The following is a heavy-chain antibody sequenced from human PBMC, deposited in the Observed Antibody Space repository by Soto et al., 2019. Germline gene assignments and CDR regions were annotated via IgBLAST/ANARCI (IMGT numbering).Heavy chain of an antibody. D-gene: IGHD2-15*01. CDR2: ISGSGGST. V-gene: IGHV3-23*01. CDR3: AKGSVVVVAATQFDY. Sequence: GGSLRLSCAASGFTFSSYAMSWVRQAPGKGLEWVSAISGSGGSTYYADSVKGRFTISRDNSKNTLYLQMNSLRAEDTAVYYCAKGSVVVVAATQFDYWGQGTLVTVSS. J-gene: IGHJ4*02. CDR1: GFTFSSYA.